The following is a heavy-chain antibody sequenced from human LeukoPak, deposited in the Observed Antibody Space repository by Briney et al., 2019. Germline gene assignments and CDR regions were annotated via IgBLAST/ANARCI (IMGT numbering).Heavy chain of an antibody. J-gene: IGHJ4*02. V-gene: IGHV3-23*01. CDR2: IGGGGEST. Sequence: PGGSLRLSCAASGFTVSSSYMSWVRQAPGKGLEWVSTIGGGGESTYYADSVKGRFTISRDNSKNTLYLQMNSLRAEDTAVYFCASAGPHSYLDSWGPGTLVTVSS. D-gene: IGHD6-13*01. CDR3: ASAGPHSYLDS. CDR1: GFTVSSSY.